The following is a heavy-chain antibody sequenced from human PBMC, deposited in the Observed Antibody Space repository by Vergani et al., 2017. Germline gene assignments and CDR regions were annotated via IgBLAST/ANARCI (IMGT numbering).Heavy chain of an antibody. CDR1: GFTFSGSA. Sequence: EVQLVESGGGLVQPGGSLKLSCAASGFTFSGSAMHWVRQASGKGLEWVGRIRSKANSYATAYAASVKGRFTISRDDSKNTAYLQMNSLKTEDTAVYYFISGYYGSGSYYGSWFDPWGQGTLVTVSS. D-gene: IGHD3-10*01. CDR3: ISGYYGSGSYYGSWFDP. CDR2: IRSKANSYAT. V-gene: IGHV3-73*01. J-gene: IGHJ5*02.